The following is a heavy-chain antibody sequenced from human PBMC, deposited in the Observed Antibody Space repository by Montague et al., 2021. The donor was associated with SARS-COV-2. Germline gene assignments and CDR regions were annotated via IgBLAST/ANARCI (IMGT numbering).Heavy chain of an antibody. CDR3: AKGPFYSSSPHWFDP. Sequence: SLRLSCAASGFPFSNYGMEWFRQAPGKGLEWVAVISYEGSDKYYADSVKGRFTISGDNSKNTLYLQMNNLRTEDTAVYYCAKGPFYSSSPHWFDPWGQGILVTVSS. CDR1: GFPFSNYG. CDR2: ISYEGSDK. D-gene: IGHD6-13*01. J-gene: IGHJ5*02. V-gene: IGHV3-30*18.